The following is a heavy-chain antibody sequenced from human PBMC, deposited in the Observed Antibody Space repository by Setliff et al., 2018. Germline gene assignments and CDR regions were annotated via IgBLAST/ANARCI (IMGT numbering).Heavy chain of an antibody. CDR3: ARTCSGSGCYAGIES. J-gene: IGHJ4*02. D-gene: IGHD2-15*01. CDR1: GFTFSTYR. CDR2: IWDDGVKK. Sequence: GGSLRLSCAASGFTFSTYRMHWARQAPGKGLEWVAVIWDDGVKKYHADSVKGRFTISRDNSKNTLYLQMNSLRPEDTAVYYCARTCSGSGCYAGIESWGQGTPVTVSS. V-gene: IGHV3-33*08.